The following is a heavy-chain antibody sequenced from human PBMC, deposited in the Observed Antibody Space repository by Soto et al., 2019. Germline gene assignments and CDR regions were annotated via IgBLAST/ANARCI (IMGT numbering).Heavy chain of an antibody. D-gene: IGHD1-20*01. J-gene: IGHJ6*02. CDR2: IYYSGST. CDR3: ARAGTFLLYNWNGPTYYGMDV. V-gene: IGHV4-59*01. CDR1: GGSISSYY. Sequence: KTSETLSLTCTVSGGSISSYYWSWIRQPPGKGLEWIGYIYYSGSTNYNPSLKSRVTISVDTSKNQFSLKLSSVTAADTAVYYCARAGTFLLYNWNGPTYYGMDVWGQGTTVTVSS.